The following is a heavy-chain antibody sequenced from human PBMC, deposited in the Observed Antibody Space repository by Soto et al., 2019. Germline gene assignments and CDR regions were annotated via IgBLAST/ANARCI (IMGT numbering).Heavy chain of an antibody. Sequence: SXTLSLTCTVSGGSISSYYWSWIRQPPGKGLEWIGYIYYSGSTNYNPSLKSRVTISVDTSKNQFSLKLSSVTAADTAVYYCARDHRRFEEFDPWGQGTLVTVSS. CDR2: IYYSGST. V-gene: IGHV4-59*01. CDR1: GGSISSYY. J-gene: IGHJ5*02. CDR3: ARDHRRFEEFDP. D-gene: IGHD3-16*01.